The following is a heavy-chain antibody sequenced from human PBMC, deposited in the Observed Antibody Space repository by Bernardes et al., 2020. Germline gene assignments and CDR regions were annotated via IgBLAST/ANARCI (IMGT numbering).Heavy chain of an antibody. CDR2: IRDKANSYAT. J-gene: IGHJ4*02. V-gene: IGHV3-73*01. D-gene: IGHD3-3*01. CDR1: GFTFSDSA. Sequence: GGSLRLSCAASGFTFSDSAMHWVRQTSGKGLEWVGHIRDKANSYATAYAASVKGRFTLSRDDSKNTAYLQMNSLKTEDTAVYYCTRLKNYDFWSGYHDYWGQGTLVTVSS. CDR3: TRLKNYDFWSGYHDY.